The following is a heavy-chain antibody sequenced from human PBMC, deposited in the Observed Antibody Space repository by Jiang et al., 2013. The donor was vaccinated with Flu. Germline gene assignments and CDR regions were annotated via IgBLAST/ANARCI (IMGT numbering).Heavy chain of an antibody. CDR1: GDSVSSNSAT. D-gene: IGHD3-16*01. CDR3: ARGTMIIGWDAFDI. V-gene: IGHV6-1*01. J-gene: IGHJ3*02. Sequence: TLSLTCAISGDSVSSNSATWNFIRQSPSRGLEWLGRTYYRSKWYNDYAVSVKSRITINPDTSKNQFSLQLNSVTPEDTAVYYCARGTMIIGWDAFDIWGQGTMVTVSS. CDR2: TYYRSKWYN.